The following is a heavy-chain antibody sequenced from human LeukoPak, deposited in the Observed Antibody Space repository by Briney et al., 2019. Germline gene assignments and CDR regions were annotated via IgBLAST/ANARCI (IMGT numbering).Heavy chain of an antibody. CDR3: AKGNSGSLRYFDWLFRY. D-gene: IGHD3-9*01. V-gene: IGHV3-74*01. CDR1: GFDFNNFW. Sequence: PGGSLRLSCAASGFDFNNFWMHWVRQAPGKELVWVSHINPDATTKNYADFVKGRFTISRDNAKNTMYLQMNNLGAEDTAVYYCAKGNSGSLRYFDWLFRYWGQGTLVTVSS. J-gene: IGHJ4*02. CDR2: INPDATTK.